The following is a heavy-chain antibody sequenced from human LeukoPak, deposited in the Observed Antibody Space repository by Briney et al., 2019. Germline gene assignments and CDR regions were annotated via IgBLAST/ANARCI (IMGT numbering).Heavy chain of an antibody. CDR1: CFPFNHPW. CDR2: IKRKTDGGTT. D-gene: IGHD7-27*01. CDR3: TTGNWGPH. Sequence: GSLRLSCAASCFPFNHPWINWVRQAPGKGLAWVGRIKRKTDGGTTDYAAPVKGRFTISRDDSKNTLYLQMNSLKTEDTAVYYCTTGNWGPHWGQGTLVTVSS. V-gene: IGHV3-15*07. J-gene: IGHJ4*02.